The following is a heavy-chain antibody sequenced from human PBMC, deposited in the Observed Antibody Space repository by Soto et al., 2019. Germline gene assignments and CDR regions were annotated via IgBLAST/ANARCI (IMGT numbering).Heavy chain of an antibody. D-gene: IGHD3-22*01. J-gene: IGHJ6*02. V-gene: IGHV4-31*03. CDR2: IYYSGST. CDR1: GGSISSGGYY. CDR3: ARYHYYDSSGYYYYYGMDV. Sequence: SETLSLTCTVSGGSISSGGYYWSWIRQHPGKGLEWIGYIYYSGSTYYNPSLKSRVTISVDTSKNQFSLKLSSVTAADTAVYYCARYHYYDSSGYYYYYGMDVWGQGTTVTVSS.